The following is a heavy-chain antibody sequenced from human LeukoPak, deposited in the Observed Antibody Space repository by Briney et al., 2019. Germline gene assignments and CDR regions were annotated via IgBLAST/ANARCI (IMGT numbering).Heavy chain of an antibody. CDR3: AREYCSSTSCSSDAFDI. D-gene: IGHD2-2*01. V-gene: IGHV3-66*02. CDR1: GFTVSSNY. Sequence: GGSLRLSCAAPGFTVSSNYMSWVRQAPGKGLEWVSIIYSGGSTYYADSVKGRFTISRDNSKNTLYLQMNSLRAEDTAVYYCAREYCSSTSCSSDAFDIWGQGTMVTVSS. J-gene: IGHJ3*02. CDR2: IYSGGST.